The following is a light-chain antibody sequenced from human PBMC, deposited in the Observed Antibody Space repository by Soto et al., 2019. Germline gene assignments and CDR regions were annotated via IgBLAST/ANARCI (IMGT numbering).Light chain of an antibody. CDR1: SSDVGGYNY. CDR2: AVS. Sequence: QSALTQPASVSGSPGQSITISCTGTSSDVGGYNYVSWYQQHPGKAPKLMISAVSDRPSWVSNRFSGSKSGNTASLTISGLQPDDEADYYCTSYTSSGTYVFGTGTKVTVL. V-gene: IGLV2-14*01. CDR3: TSYTSSGTYV. J-gene: IGLJ1*01.